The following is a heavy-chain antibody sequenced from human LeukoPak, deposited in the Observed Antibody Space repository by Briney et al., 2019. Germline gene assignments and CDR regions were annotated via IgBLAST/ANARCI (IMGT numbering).Heavy chain of an antibody. CDR3: ATDRGWRTSGYYLYYFEY. V-gene: IGHV3-7*01. CDR1: GFIFTNYF. J-gene: IGHJ4*02. Sequence: PGGSLRLSCAASGFIFTNYFMSLVRQAPGKGLEWVASIKHDGSEKYYVDSVRGRFTISRDNTMNSLYLQMSSLRAEDTAVYYCATDRGWRTSGYYLYYFEYWGQGTLVTYSS. D-gene: IGHD3-3*01. CDR2: IKHDGSEK.